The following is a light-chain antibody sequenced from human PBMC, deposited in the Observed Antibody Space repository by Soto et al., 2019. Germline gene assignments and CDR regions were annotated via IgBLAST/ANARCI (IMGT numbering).Light chain of an antibody. CDR1: SSNIGAGYD. J-gene: IGLJ1*01. CDR2: GNS. Sequence: QSVLTQPPSVSGAPGQRVTISCTGGSSNIGAGYDVHWYQQFPGTAPKLLIYGNSNRPSGVPDRFSGSKSVTSASLAITGLQADDEAEYYCQSYDSSLSGYVFGTGTKLTVL. CDR3: QSYDSSLSGYV. V-gene: IGLV1-40*01.